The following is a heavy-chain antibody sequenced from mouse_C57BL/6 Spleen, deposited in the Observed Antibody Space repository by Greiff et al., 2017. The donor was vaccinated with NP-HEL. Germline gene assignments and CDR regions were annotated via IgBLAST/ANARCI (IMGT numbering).Heavy chain of an antibody. D-gene: IGHD1-1*01. V-gene: IGHV5-17*01. Sequence: EVKLMESGGGLVKPGGSLKLSCAASGFTFSDYGMHWVRQAPEKGLEWVAYISSGSSTIYYADTVKGRFTISRDNAKNTLFLQMTSLRSEDTAMYYCAREDYYGSSSHWGQGTTLTVSS. J-gene: IGHJ2*01. CDR2: ISSGSSTI. CDR3: AREDYYGSSSH. CDR1: GFTFSDYG.